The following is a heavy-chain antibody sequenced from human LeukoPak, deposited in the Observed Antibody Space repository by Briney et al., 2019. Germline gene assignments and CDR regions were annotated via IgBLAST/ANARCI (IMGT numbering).Heavy chain of an antibody. CDR1: GFTFSNHA. CDR2: ISSSGGST. CDR3: AKTRPLDSSSWSHGDY. D-gene: IGHD6-13*01. J-gene: IGHJ4*02. Sequence: PGGSLRLSCAASGFTFSNHAMSWVRQAPEKGLEWVSGISSSGGSTYSADSVKGRFTISRDNSKNTLYLQMNSLRAEDTAVYYCAKTRPLDSSSWSHGDYWGQGTLVTVSS. V-gene: IGHV3-23*01.